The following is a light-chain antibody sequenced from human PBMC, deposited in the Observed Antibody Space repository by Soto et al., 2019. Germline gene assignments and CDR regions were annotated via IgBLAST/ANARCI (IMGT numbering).Light chain of an antibody. CDR1: HSVSSH. J-gene: IGKJ4*01. V-gene: IGKV3-15*01. Sequence: EIVMTQSPATLSVCPGERATLSCRASHSVSSHLAWYQQKPGQTPKLLIYVASTRATGIPARFSGSGSGTEFTLTISSLQSEDFAVYYCQPYNVWPLTFGGGTKVEFK. CDR3: QPYNVWPLT. CDR2: VAS.